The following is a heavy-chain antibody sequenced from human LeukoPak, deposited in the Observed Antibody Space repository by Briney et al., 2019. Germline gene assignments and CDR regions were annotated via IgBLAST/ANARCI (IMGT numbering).Heavy chain of an antibody. Sequence: SETLSLTCAVYGGSFSGYYWSWIRQPPGKGLEWIGEINHSGSTNYNPSLKSRVTISVDTSKNQFSLKLSSVTAADTAVYYCARSQKTWIQLLLPMYKNWFDPWGQGTLVTVSS. D-gene: IGHD5-18*01. CDR3: ARSQKTWIQLLLPMYKNWFDP. CDR1: GGSFSGYY. CDR2: INHSGST. V-gene: IGHV4-34*01. J-gene: IGHJ5*02.